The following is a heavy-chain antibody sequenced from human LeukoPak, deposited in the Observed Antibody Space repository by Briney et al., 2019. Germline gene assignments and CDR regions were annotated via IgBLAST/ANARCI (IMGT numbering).Heavy chain of an antibody. CDR1: GYSLTDVS. Sequence: ASVEVSCTVSGYSLTDVSIHWVRQTPGGGLEWLGGFDPEHGDTSYSQKLQGRFTMTEDRSTDTAYMGLRSLRFEDTAVYFCTTTIGVWVLRDAFHFWGRGTMVSVSS. J-gene: IGHJ3*01. CDR2: FDPEHGDT. CDR3: TTTIGVWVLRDAFHF. D-gene: IGHD1-26*01. V-gene: IGHV1-24*01.